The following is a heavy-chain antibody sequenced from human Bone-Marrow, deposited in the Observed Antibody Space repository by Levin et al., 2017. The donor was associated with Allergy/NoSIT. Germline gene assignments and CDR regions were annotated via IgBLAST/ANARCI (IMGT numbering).Heavy chain of an antibody. CDR1: GFTLSNYA. V-gene: IGHV3-23*01. D-gene: IGHD5-18*01. Sequence: LSLTCAASGFTLSNYAMSWVRQAPGKGLEWVSSISKGGDSTYLSDSMKGRFTISRDNSKDTLYLQMNSLRVEDTAIYYCVRGGDTTMRTPTRGLDPWGQGTLVTVSS. J-gene: IGHJ5*02. CDR3: VRGGDTTMRTPTRGLDP. CDR2: ISKGGDST.